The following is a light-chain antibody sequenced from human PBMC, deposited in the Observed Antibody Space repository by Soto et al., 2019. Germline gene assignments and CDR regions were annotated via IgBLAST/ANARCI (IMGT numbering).Light chain of an antibody. CDR3: QHYNYWPPKT. J-gene: IGKJ1*01. Sequence: DIQMTQSPSTLSGSVGDRVTITCRASQTISSWLAWYQQKPGKAPKLLIYGAYTRATGIPARFSGSGSGTDFTLTISSLQSEDFAVYYCQHYNYWPPKTFGQGTKVEMK. CDR1: QTISSW. V-gene: IGKV1-5*01. CDR2: GAY.